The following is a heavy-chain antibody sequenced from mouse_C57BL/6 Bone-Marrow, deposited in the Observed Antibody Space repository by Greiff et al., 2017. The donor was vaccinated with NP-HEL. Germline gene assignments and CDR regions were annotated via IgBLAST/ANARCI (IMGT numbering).Heavy chain of an antibody. CDR3: VRAYYYGSSYVDWYFDV. CDR2: IRSKSSNYAT. J-gene: IGHJ1*03. D-gene: IGHD1-1*01. Sequence: EVQLVESGGGLVQPKGSLKLSCAASGFTFNTYAMHWVRQAPGKGLEWVARIRSKSSNYATYYAESVKDRFTISRDDSQSMLYLQMNNLKTEDTAMYYCVRAYYYGSSYVDWYFDVWGTGTTVTVSS. V-gene: IGHV10-3*01. CDR1: GFTFNTYA.